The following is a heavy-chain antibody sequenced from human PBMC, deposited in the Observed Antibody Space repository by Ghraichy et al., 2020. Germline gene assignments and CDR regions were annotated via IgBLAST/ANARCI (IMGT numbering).Heavy chain of an antibody. CDR3: ARSDVDTAMVGGEYFDY. D-gene: IGHD5-18*01. J-gene: IGHJ4*02. Sequence: GGSLRLSCAASGFTFSSYAMHWVRQAPGKGLEWVAVISYDGSNKYYADSVKGRFTISRDNSKNTLYLQMNSLRAEDTAVYYCARSDVDTAMVGGEYFDYWGQGTLVTVSS. V-gene: IGHV3-30*04. CDR2: ISYDGSNK. CDR1: GFTFSSYA.